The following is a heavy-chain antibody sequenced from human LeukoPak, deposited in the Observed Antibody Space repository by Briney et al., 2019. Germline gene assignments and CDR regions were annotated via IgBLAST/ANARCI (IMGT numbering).Heavy chain of an antibody. CDR1: GGSISSYY. CDR3: ARVGNYGDYPYYFDY. CDR2: IYYSGST. J-gene: IGHJ4*02. V-gene: IGHV4-59*12. Sequence: SETLSLTCTVSGGSISSYYWSWIRQPPGKGLEWIGYIYYSGSTYYNPSLKSRVTISVDTSKNQFSLKLSSVTAADTAVYYCARVGNYGDYPYYFDYWGQGTLVTVSS. D-gene: IGHD4-17*01.